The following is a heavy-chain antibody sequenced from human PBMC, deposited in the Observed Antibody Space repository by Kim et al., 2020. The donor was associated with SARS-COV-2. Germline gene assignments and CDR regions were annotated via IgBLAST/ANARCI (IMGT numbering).Heavy chain of an antibody. J-gene: IGHJ6*02. V-gene: IGHV1-8*01. Sequence: ASVKVSCKASGYTFTSYDINWVRQATGQGLEWMGWMNPNSGNTGYAQKFQGRVTMTRNTSISTAYMELSSLRSEDTAVYYCARGLPGDDGMDVWGQGTTVTVSS. CDR2: MNPNSGNT. CDR1: GYTFTSYD. CDR3: ARGLPGDDGMDV. D-gene: IGHD4-17*01.